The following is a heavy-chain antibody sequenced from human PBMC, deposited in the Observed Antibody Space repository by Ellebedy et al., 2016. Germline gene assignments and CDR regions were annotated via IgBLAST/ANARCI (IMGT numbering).Heavy chain of an antibody. Sequence: GESLKISXPASGFTVSSNYISCVRQAAGKGLEWVSVIYSGGSTYYADSVKGRFTISRDNSKNTLYLQMNSLRAEDTAVYYCAKDTDPGWLDLLGGMSHWGQGTLVTVSS. J-gene: IGHJ4*02. CDR3: AKDTDPGWLDLLGGMSH. D-gene: IGHD6-19*01. CDR2: IYSGGST. CDR1: GFTVSSNY. V-gene: IGHV3-66*01.